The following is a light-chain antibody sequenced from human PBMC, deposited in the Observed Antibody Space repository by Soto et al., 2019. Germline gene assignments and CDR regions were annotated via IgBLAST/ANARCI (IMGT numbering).Light chain of an antibody. CDR1: QSVSNN. CDR3: QAYNYGHPIP. J-gene: IGKJ4*01. CDR2: GAS. V-gene: IGKV3D-15*01. Sequence: EIVLTQSPGALSLSPGERATLSCRAIQSVSNNYLAWYQQKPGQAPRLLIYGASNRATGIPDRFSGSGSGTEFTLTITSLQSEDSAVYDCQAYNYGHPIPSGGGTRVDI.